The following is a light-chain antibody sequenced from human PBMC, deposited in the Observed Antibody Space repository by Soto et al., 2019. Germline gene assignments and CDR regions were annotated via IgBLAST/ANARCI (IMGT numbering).Light chain of an antibody. Sequence: VGSRYLAWYQQKPGQAPRLLIYGTSNRATGIPDRFSGSGSGTDFSLTISSLEPGDLAVYYCQQYGSLPSTFGQGTMVDIK. V-gene: IGKV3-20*01. CDR2: GTS. CDR1: VGSRY. J-gene: IGKJ1*01. CDR3: QQYGSLPST.